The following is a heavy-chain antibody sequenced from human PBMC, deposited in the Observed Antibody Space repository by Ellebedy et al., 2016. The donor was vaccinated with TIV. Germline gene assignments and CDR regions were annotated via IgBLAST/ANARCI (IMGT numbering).Heavy chain of an antibody. CDR1: GFGVSANY. V-gene: IGHV3-53*01. CDR3: ARVDRGLAFDY. J-gene: IGHJ4*02. D-gene: IGHD3-22*01. Sequence: GESLKISCAVSGFGVSANYLSWVRQAPGKGLEWVSIIYSAGTTYHADSVKGRFTISRDTSKNMAYLQMNSLRAEDTAVYYCARVDRGLAFDYWGRGTLVTVSS. CDR2: IYSAGTT.